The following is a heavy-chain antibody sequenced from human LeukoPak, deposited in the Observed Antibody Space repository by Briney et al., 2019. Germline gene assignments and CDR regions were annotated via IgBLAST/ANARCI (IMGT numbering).Heavy chain of an antibody. J-gene: IGHJ4*02. D-gene: IGHD4-23*01. V-gene: IGHV2-5*01. Sequence: SGPTLVNPTQTLTLTCTFSGLSLSTSAVGVGWIRQPPGKALEWLVLIYWNDDKRYSPSLRSRLTVTKDTSKNQVVLTMTNMDPVDTATYYCARSRGTGNSVLFDCWGQGTLVTDCS. CDR2: IYWNDDK. CDR1: GLSLSTSAVG. CDR3: ARSRGTGNSVLFDC.